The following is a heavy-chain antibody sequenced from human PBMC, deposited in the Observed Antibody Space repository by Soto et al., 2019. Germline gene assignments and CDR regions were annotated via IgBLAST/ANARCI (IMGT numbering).Heavy chain of an antibody. V-gene: IGHV3-23*01. CDR3: GKERRGSGWSVCNF. D-gene: IGHD6-19*01. CDR1: GFTFRDYA. CDR2: ISGNGDSA. J-gene: IGHJ4*02. Sequence: VQLLESGGGLVQPGGSLRLSCAASGFTFRDYAMNWVRLSPGKGLELVSDISGNGDSARHADSVKGRFTISRDNSRNTLYLQMNSRRVDDTAVYYCGKERRGSGWSVCNFWGQGTLVTVSS.